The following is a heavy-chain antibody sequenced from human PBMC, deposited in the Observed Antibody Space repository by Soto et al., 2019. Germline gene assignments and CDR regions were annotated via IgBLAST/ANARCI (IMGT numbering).Heavy chain of an antibody. CDR2: ISYDGNDE. Sequence: GGSLRLSCVASGFTFSDFPLHWVRRAPGKGLEWVAVISYDGNDESYSDSVKGRFTISRDNSKTTVYLQMNSLRADDMAVYHCARDMRHDYASGRLDYLCQGXFLTVYS. CDR1: GFTFSDFP. D-gene: IGHD3-10*01. V-gene: IGHV3-30-3*01. J-gene: IGHJ4*02. CDR3: ARDMRHDYASGRLDY.